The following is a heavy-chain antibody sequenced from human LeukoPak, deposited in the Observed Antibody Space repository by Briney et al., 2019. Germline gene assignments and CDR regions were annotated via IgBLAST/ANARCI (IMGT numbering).Heavy chain of an antibody. CDR1: GGSISSGDYY. CDR2: IYYSGST. J-gene: IGHJ4*02. V-gene: IGHV4-30-4*01. CDR3: ARVGYYDSSGYYFLSGIHPIFDY. D-gene: IGHD3-22*01. Sequence: PSETLSLTCTVSGGSISSGDYYWSWIRQPPGKGLEWIGYIYYSGSTYYNPSLKSRVTISVDTSKHQFSLKLSSVTAADTAVYYCARVGYYDSSGYYFLSGIHPIFDYWGQGTLVTVSS.